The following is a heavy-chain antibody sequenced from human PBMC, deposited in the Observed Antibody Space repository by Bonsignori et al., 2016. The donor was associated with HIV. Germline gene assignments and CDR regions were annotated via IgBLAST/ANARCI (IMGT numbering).Heavy chain of an antibody. CDR1: GFAFRTYG. Sequence: GESLKISCAASGFAFRTYGMNWVRQAPGKGLDGSHTLVVVVVTYFYADSVRGRFTISRDNAKNSLYLQMNRLRAEDTAVYYCASPQYSNSSSFYYWGQGTLVTVSS. V-gene: IGHV3-21*01. J-gene: IGHJ4*02. CDR3: ASPQYSNSSSFYY. D-gene: IGHD6-6*01. CDR2: LVVVVVT.